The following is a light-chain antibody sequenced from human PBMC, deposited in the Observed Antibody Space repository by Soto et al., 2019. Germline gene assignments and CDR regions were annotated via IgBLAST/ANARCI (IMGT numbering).Light chain of an antibody. CDR3: SSYTSSSTLGV. CDR1: SSDVGGYNY. Sequence: QSALTQPASVSGSPGQSITISCTGTSSDVGGYNYVSWYQQHPGKAPKLMIYDVSNWPSRVSDRFSGSKSGNTASLTISGLQAEDEADYYCSSYTSSSTLGVFGTGTKVTVL. J-gene: IGLJ1*01. V-gene: IGLV2-14*01. CDR2: DVS.